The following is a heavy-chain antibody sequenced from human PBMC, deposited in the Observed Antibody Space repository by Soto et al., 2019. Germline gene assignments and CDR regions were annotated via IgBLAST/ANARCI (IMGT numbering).Heavy chain of an antibody. CDR2: ISGNVGSTT. J-gene: IGHJ4*02. CDR3: AKHRGFVAGPFDS. D-gene: IGHD6-19*01. V-gene: IGHV3-23*01. Sequence: VQLLESGGGLAQPGGSLRLSCAVSGITFTNYAMGWVRQAPGKGLEWVSGISGNVGSTTHYADSVKGRSTISRDKAKNMLVRQMNSLRAEDTAVYYCAKHRGFVAGPFDSWGQGTLVIVSS. CDR1: GITFTNYA.